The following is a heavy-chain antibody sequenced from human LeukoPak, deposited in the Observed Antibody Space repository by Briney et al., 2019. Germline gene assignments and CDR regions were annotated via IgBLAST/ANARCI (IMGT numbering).Heavy chain of an antibody. CDR1: GFTFSCYW. J-gene: IGHJ6*03. CDR3: ARGSSSWYYDYYYMDV. Sequence: GGSLRLSCAASGFTFSCYWMHWVRQAPGKGLVWVSRINSDGSSTSYADSVKGRFTISRDNAKNTLYLQMNSLRAEDTAVYYCARGSSSWYYDYYYMDVWGKGTTVTVSS. D-gene: IGHD6-13*01. CDR2: INSDGSST. V-gene: IGHV3-74*01.